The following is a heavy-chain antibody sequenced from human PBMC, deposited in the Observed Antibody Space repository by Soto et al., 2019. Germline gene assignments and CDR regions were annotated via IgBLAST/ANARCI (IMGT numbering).Heavy chain of an antibody. CDR3: ARGWGEDSSDYFYAY. J-gene: IGHJ4*02. CDR1: GGTFSRLA. V-gene: IGHV1-69*01. D-gene: IGHD3-22*01. CDR2: IIPIFGTP. Sequence: QVQLVQSGAEVRKPGSSVKVSCKASGGTFSRLAISWVRQAPGQGLEWMGGIIPIFGTPNHAQKFQGRLTITADEATSTVHMELSSLTSEDTAIYYCARGWGEDSSDYFYAYWGQGTLVIVSS.